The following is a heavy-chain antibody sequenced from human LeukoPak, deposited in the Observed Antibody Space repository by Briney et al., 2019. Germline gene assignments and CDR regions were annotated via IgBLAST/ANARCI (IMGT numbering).Heavy chain of an antibody. D-gene: IGHD4-23*01. CDR1: GFTFISYG. Sequence: GGSLRLSCAASGFTFISYGMHWVRQAPGKGLEGVAFIRYDGSNKYYTDSVKGRFTISRDNSKNTLYLQMNSLRAEDTAVYCCAKNTVEHYFYYMDVWGKGTTVTISS. CDR2: IRYDGSNK. V-gene: IGHV3-30*02. J-gene: IGHJ6*03. CDR3: AKNTVEHYFYYMDV.